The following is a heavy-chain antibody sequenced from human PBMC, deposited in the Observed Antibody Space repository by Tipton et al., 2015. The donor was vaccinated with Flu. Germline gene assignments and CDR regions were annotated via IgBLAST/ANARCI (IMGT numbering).Heavy chain of an antibody. D-gene: IGHD6-13*01. CDR1: GFTFSSYG. V-gene: IGHV3-30*03. CDR2: ISYDGSNK. Sequence: SLRLSCAASGFTFSSYGMHWVRQAPGKGLEWVAVISYDGSNKYYADSVKGRFTISRDNSKNTLYLQTNSLRAGDTAVYYCARGPLPDSNWYNGMDVWGQGTTVTVSS. CDR3: ARGPLPDSNWYNGMDV. J-gene: IGHJ6*02.